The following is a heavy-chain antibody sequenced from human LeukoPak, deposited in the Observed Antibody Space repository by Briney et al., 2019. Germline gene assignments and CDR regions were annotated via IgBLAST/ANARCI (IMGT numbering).Heavy chain of an antibody. CDR3: ASENYYDSSGYYY. D-gene: IGHD3-22*01. V-gene: IGHV3-7*01. CDR2: IKQDGTEK. Sequence: PGGSLRLSCGASGFSFTTYWMGWVRQAPGKGLEWVANIKQDGTEKYHVDSVKGRFTISRDNSKNTLYLQMNSVRAEDTAVYYCASENYYDSSGYYYWGQGTLVTVSS. CDR1: GFSFTTYW. J-gene: IGHJ4*02.